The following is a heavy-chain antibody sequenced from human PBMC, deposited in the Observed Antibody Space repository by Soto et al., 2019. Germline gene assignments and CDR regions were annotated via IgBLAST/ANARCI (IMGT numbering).Heavy chain of an antibody. Sequence: QVQLVQSGAEVKKPGASVKVSCKASGYTFTNVGISWVRQAPGQGLEWMGWVSTYNGDTNYAQKLQGRVTMTTDTSTSTAYMELRSLGSDDTAVYYCARAHYYGILTGYCDFDYWGQGTLVTVSS. J-gene: IGHJ4*02. V-gene: IGHV1-18*01. CDR1: GYTFTNVG. D-gene: IGHD3-9*01. CDR2: VSTYNGDT. CDR3: ARAHYYGILTGYCDFDY.